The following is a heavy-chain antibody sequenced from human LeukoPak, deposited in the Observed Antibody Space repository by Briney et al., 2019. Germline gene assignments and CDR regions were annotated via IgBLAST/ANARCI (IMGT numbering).Heavy chain of an antibody. CDR2: ISSSSSYI. D-gene: IGHD5-18*01. CDR1: GFTFSSYS. V-gene: IGHV3-21*01. CDR3: ARKGYSYGYSDY. J-gene: IGHJ4*02. Sequence: PGGSLRLSCAASGFTFSSYSMNWVRQAPGKGLEWVSSISSSSSYIYYADSVKGRFTISRDNSKNTLYLQMGSLRGEDMAVYYCARKGYSYGYSDYWGQGTLVTVSS.